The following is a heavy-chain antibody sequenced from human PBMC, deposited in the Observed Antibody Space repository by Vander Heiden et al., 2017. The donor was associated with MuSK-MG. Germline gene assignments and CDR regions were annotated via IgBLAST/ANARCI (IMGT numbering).Heavy chain of an antibody. CDR3: AREPTGYYYYGMDV. CDR1: GFDLSGYA. Sequence: QVQRVEYGGGVLQPGRPLGLSSAASGFDLSGYARHWVRQAPGKGLEWVAVISYDGSNKYYADSVKSRFTISRDNSKNTLYLQMNSLRAEDTAVYYCAREPTGYYYYGMDVWGQGTTVTVSS. V-gene: IGHV3-30*04. J-gene: IGHJ6*02. CDR2: ISYDGSNK.